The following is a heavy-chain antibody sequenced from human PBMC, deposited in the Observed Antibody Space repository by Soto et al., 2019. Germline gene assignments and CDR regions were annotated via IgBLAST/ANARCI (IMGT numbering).Heavy chain of an antibody. Sequence: QVQLVQSGAEVKKPGASVKVSCKASGYTFIGYYIHWVRQAPGQGLEWMGRINPRSGDTTYAQKVQGRLTMTRDTSSSTAYMELSSLRSDDTAVYYCGRDGVGATPLGWFDPWGQGSLVTVSS. CDR3: GRDGVGATPLGWFDP. J-gene: IGHJ5*02. CDR1: GYTFIGYY. CDR2: INPRSGDT. V-gene: IGHV1-2*06. D-gene: IGHD1-26*01.